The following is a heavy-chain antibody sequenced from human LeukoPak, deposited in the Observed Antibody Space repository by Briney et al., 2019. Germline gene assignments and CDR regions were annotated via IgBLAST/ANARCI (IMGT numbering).Heavy chain of an antibody. CDR1: GFTFSSYG. CDR3: ARSGYSPYDAFDI. CDR2: IRYDGSNY. D-gene: IGHD3-3*01. Sequence: GGSLRLSCAASGFTFSSYGMHWVRQAPGKGLEWVAFIRYDGSNYYYADSVKGRFTISRDNSKNTLYLQMNSLRAEDTAVYYCARSGYSPYDAFDIWSQGTMVTVSS. V-gene: IGHV3-30*02. J-gene: IGHJ3*02.